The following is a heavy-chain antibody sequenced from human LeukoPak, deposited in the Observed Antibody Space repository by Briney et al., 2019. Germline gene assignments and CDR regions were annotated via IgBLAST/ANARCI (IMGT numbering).Heavy chain of an antibody. CDR1: GYTFTSYY. J-gene: IGHJ3*02. Sequence: GASVKVSCKASGYTFTSYYMHWVRQAPGQGLEWLGIINPSGGSTSYAQKFQGRVTMTRDTSTSTVYMELNSLRFEDTAVYYCARESLGSYNRVVIVARGHDASDIWGQGTMVTVSS. CDR2: INPSGGST. D-gene: IGHD3-3*01. V-gene: IGHV1-46*01. CDR3: ARESLGSYNRVVIVARGHDASDI.